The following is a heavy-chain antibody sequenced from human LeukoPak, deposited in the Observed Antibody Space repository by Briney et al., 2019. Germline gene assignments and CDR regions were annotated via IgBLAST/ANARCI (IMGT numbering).Heavy chain of an antibody. CDR2: IYYSGST. Sequence: SETLSLTCAVYGGSFSGYYWSWIRQPPGKGLEWIGYIYYSGSTNYNPSLKSRVTISVDTSKNQFSLKLSSVTAADTAVYYCARVLRVGRVVWFDYWGQGTLVTVSS. J-gene: IGHJ4*02. CDR3: ARVLRVGRVVWFDY. V-gene: IGHV4-59*01. CDR1: GGSFSGYY. D-gene: IGHD1-26*01.